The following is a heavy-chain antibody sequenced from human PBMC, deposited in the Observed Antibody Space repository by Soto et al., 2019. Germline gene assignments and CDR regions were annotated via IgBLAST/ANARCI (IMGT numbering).Heavy chain of an antibody. D-gene: IGHD6-19*01. CDR3: AKDRAGIAVAGHEIDY. V-gene: IGHV3-23*01. Sequence: GVSLRLSCAASGFTFSGYALSWVRQAPGKGLVWVSAISGSGGSTYYADSMKGRFTISRDNSKNTLYLQMNSLRAEDTAVYYCAKDRAGIAVAGHEIDYWGQGTLVNVSS. J-gene: IGHJ4*02. CDR2: ISGSGGST. CDR1: GFTFSGYA.